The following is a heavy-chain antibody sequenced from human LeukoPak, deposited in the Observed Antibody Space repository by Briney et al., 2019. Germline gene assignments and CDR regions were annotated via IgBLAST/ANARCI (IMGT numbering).Heavy chain of an antibody. CDR2: ISSRSSYI. CDR3: AREAYYYDSSGYVHDAFDI. D-gene: IGHD3-22*01. Sequence: GGSLRLSCAASGFTFSSYSMNWVRQAPGKGLEWVSSISSRSSYIYHADSVKGRFTISRDNAKNSLYLQMNSLRAEDTAVYYCAREAYYYDSSGYVHDAFDIWGQGTVVSVSS. CDR1: GFTFSSYS. J-gene: IGHJ3*02. V-gene: IGHV3-21*01.